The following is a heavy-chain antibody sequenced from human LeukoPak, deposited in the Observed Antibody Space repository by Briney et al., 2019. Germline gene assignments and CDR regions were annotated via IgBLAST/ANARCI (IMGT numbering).Heavy chain of an antibody. D-gene: IGHD5-18*01. Sequence: SETLSLTCTVSGGSISSYYWSWIRQPPGKGLEWIGYIYYSGSTNYNPSLKSRVTISVDTSKNQFSLKLSSVTAADTAVYYCARSLDTAMVLDAFDIWGQGTMVTVSS. V-gene: IGHV4-59*01. CDR1: GGSISSYY. J-gene: IGHJ3*02. CDR2: IYYSGST. CDR3: ARSLDTAMVLDAFDI.